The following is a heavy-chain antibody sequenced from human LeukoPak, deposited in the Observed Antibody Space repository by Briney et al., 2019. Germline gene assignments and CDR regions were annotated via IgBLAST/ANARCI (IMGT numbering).Heavy chain of an antibody. CDR1: GASISSYY. CDR2: IYTSGTT. D-gene: IGHD2-2*02. Sequence: ETLSLTCTVSGASISSYYWSWIRQSAGKGLEWIGLIYTSGTTNYNPSLKSRVSMSVDTSKNQFSLKLSSVTAADTAVYYYVRHLYLRNWFDPWGQGTLVTVSS. V-gene: IGHV4-4*07. CDR3: VRHLYLRNWFDP. J-gene: IGHJ5*02.